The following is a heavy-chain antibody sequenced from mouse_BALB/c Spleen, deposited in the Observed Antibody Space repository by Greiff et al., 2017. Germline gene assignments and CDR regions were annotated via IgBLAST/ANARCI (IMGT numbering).Heavy chain of an antibody. CDR1: GFTFSNYW. J-gene: IGHJ1*01. CDR3: TRGYDDWYFDV. D-gene: IGHD2-14*01. V-gene: IGHV6-6*02. CDR2: IRLKSNNYAT. Sequence: EVKVEESGGGLVQPGGSMKLSCVASGFTFSNYWMNWVRQSPEKGLEWVAEIRLKSNNYATHYAESVKGRFTISRDDSKSSVYLQMNNLRAEDTGIYYCTRGYDDWYFDVWGAGTTVTVSS.